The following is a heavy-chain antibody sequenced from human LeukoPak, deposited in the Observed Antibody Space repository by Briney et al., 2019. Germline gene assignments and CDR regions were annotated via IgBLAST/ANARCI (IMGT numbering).Heavy chain of an antibody. J-gene: IGHJ4*02. CDR3: AKEGVVVVAATFDY. V-gene: IGHV3-23*01. Sequence: GGSLRLSCAASGFTFSSYAMSCVRQAPGKGLEWVSDISGSGGSTYYADSVKGRFTISRDNSKNTLYLQMNSLRAEDTAVYYCAKEGVVVVAATFDYWGQGTLVTVSS. CDR1: GFTFSSYA. CDR2: ISGSGGST. D-gene: IGHD2-15*01.